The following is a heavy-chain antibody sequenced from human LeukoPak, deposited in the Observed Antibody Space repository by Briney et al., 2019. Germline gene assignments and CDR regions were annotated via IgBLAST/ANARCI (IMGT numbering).Heavy chain of an antibody. D-gene: IGHD3-22*01. CDR3: ASFPYYYDSSGYYY. J-gene: IGHJ4*02. CDR1: GGSISSGSYY. Sequence: RPSQTLSLTCTVSGGSISSGSYYWSWIRQPAGKGLEWIVRIYTSGSTNYNPSLKSRVTISVDTSKNQFSLKLSSVPAADTAVYYCASFPYYYDSSGYYYWGQGTLVTVSS. V-gene: IGHV4-61*02. CDR2: IYTSGST.